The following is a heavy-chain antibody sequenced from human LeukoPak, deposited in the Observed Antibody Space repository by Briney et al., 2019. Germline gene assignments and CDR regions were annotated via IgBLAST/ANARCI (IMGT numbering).Heavy chain of an antibody. CDR3: ARVTAYYYDSSGYFDQ. CDR2: ISSSSSCI. V-gene: IGHV3-21*01. CDR1: GFTFSSYS. Sequence: PGGSLRLSCAASGFTFSSYSMNWVRQAPGKGLEWVSSISSSSSCIYYADSVKGRFTISRDNAKNSLYLQMNSLRAEDTAVYYCARVTAYYYDSSGYFDQWGQGTLVTVSS. D-gene: IGHD3-22*01. J-gene: IGHJ4*02.